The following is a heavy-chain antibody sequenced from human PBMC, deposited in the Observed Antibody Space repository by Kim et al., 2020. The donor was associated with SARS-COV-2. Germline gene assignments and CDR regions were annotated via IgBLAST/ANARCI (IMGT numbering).Heavy chain of an antibody. D-gene: IGHD3-9*01. V-gene: IGHV1-24*01. J-gene: IGHJ4*02. CDR3: AAILTGYWVFDY. Sequence: MNAQKIQGRLSMTEDTSSDTAYMGMSSLTSDDTAVYYCAAILTGYWVFDYWGQGTLVTVSS.